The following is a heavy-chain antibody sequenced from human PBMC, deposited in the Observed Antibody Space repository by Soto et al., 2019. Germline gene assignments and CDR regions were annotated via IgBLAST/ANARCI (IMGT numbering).Heavy chain of an antibody. CDR1: GFTFSSYG. J-gene: IGHJ6*02. CDR2: ISYDGSNK. D-gene: IGHD6-13*01. Sequence: VGSLRLSCAASGFTFSSYGMHWVRQAPGKGLEWVAVISYDGSNKYYADSVKGRFTISRDNSKNTLYLQMNSLRAEDTAVYYCAKDNSNYYYYGMDVWGQGTTVTVSS. V-gene: IGHV3-30*18. CDR3: AKDNSNYYYYGMDV.